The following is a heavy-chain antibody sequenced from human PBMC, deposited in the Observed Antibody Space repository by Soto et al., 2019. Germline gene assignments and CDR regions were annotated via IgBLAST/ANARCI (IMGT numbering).Heavy chain of an antibody. V-gene: IGHV3-30-3*01. D-gene: IGHD6-19*01. CDR2: ISYDGSNK. CDR3: AREGGVSGWYWWGDY. J-gene: IGHJ4*02. Sequence: VGSLRLSCAASGFTFSSFPMHWVRQAPGKGLERVALISYDGSNKYYADSVKGRFTISRDNSKNTLYLQMNSLRAEDTALYYCAREGGVSGWYWWGDYWGQGTPVPVSS. CDR1: GFTFSSFP.